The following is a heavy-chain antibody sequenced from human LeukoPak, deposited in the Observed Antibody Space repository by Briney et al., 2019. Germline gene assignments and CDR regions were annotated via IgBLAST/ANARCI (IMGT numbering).Heavy chain of an antibody. CDR3: ARWSTYDESSGQVPFEY. CDR1: GFTFNTYT. Sequence: PGGSLRLSCAASGFTFNTYTMNWVRQAPGKGLEWVSYISGSSGIIDYADSVRGRFTISRDNAKNSLYLQMNSLRAEDTAVYYCARWSTYDESSGQVPFEYWGQETLLTVSS. D-gene: IGHD3-22*01. J-gene: IGHJ4*02. CDR2: ISGSSGII. V-gene: IGHV3-48*01.